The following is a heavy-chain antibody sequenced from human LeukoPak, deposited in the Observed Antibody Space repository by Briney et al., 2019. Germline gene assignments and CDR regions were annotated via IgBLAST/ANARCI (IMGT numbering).Heavy chain of an antibody. D-gene: IGHD4-17*01. CDR1: GFTFDDYG. CDR2: LNWNGGSP. Sequence: PGGSLRLSCAASGFTFDDYGMSWVRQAPGKGLEWVCGLNWNGGSPNCADSVKGRFTISRDNAKNSLYLQMNTLKVEDTALYYCARAGSYGDYVTYYYYFMDVWGKGTTLAVSS. V-gene: IGHV3-20*04. J-gene: IGHJ6*03. CDR3: ARAGSYGDYVTYYYYFMDV.